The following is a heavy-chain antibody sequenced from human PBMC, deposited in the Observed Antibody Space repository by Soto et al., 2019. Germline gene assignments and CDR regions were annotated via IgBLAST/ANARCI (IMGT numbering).Heavy chain of an antibody. V-gene: IGHV3-7*01. CDR3: AREQVVVAPAAIEDYYYGMDV. CDR2: IKQDGSEK. CDR1: GFTFSSFW. D-gene: IGHD2-2*01. J-gene: IGHJ6*02. Sequence: GGSLRLSCAASGFTFSSFWMSWVRQAPGKGLEGVANIKQDGSEKYYVDSVKGRFTISRDNAKNSLYLQMSSLRAEDTAVYYCAREQVVVAPAAIEDYYYGMDVWGQGTTVTVSS.